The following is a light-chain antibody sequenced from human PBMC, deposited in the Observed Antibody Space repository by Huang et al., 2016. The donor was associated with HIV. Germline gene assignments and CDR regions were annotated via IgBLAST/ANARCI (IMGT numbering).Light chain of an antibody. V-gene: IGKV1-12*01. CDR2: AAS. Sequence: DIQMTQSPSSVSASVGDRVTIPCRASQDIGYWLAWYQQKPGLAPKLLIYAASSLQSGVPARFSGSGSGTDFTLTISRLQPEDFATYFCQQANTFPLTFAGGTKVEIK. CDR1: QDIGYW. CDR3: QQANTFPLT. J-gene: IGKJ4*01.